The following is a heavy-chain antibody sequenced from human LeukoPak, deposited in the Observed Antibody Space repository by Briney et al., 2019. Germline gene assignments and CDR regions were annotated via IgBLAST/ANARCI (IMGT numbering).Heavy chain of an antibody. CDR3: ATGGASGYDFDY. CDR2: FDPEDGET. CDR1: GYTFTGCY. Sequence: ASVKVSCKASGYTFTGCYMHWVRQAPGKGLEWMGGFDPEDGETIYAQKFQGRVTMTEDTSTDTAYMELSSLRSEDTAVYYCATGGASGYDFDYWGQGTLVTVSS. J-gene: IGHJ4*02. V-gene: IGHV1-24*01. D-gene: IGHD5-12*01.